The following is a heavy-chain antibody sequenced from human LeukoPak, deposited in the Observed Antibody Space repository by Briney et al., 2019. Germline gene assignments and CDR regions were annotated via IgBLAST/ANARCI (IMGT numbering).Heavy chain of an antibody. Sequence: PGGSLRLSCAASGFTSSAYDMPWVRQITGGGLEWVSTSGTVGDTFYSDSVKGRFTISRENAKNSVHLQMNSLRVEDSAIYFCVRAAMPYIINGRRFDYWGQGTLVTVSS. D-gene: IGHD2-2*01. CDR2: SGTVGDT. J-gene: IGHJ4*02. CDR3: VRAAMPYIINGRRFDY. V-gene: IGHV3-13*04. CDR1: GFTSSAYD.